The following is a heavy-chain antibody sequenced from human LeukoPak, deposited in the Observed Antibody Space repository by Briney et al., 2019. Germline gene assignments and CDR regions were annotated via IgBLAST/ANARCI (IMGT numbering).Heavy chain of an antibody. CDR1: GGSISSGSYY. J-gene: IGHJ6*03. D-gene: IGHD1-14*01. Sequence: SQTLSLTCTVAGGSISSGSYYWSWIRQPAGKGLEWIGRIYTSGSTNYNPSLKSRVTISVDTSKNQFSLKLSSVTAADTAVYYCARAPETLYYYYYYYYMDVWGKGTTVTISS. V-gene: IGHV4-61*02. CDR2: IYTSGST. CDR3: ARAPETLYYYYYYYYMDV.